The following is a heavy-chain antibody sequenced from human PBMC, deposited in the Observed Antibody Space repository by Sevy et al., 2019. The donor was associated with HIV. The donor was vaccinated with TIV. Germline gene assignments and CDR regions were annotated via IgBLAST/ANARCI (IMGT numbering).Heavy chain of an antibody. CDR3: ARDCSSTSCLWGMVV. V-gene: IGHV3-7*03. Sequence: GGSLRLSCAASGFTCSSYWMSWVRQAPGKGLEWVANIKLDGSEKYYVDSVKRRFTISRDNAKNSLYLKMNSLRAEDTAVYYCARDCSSTSCLWGMVVSGQGTTVTVSS. D-gene: IGHD2-2*01. CDR2: IKLDGSEK. J-gene: IGHJ6*02. CDR1: GFTCSSYW.